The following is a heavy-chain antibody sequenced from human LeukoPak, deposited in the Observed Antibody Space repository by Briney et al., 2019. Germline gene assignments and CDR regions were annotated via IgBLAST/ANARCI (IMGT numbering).Heavy chain of an antibody. CDR1: GFTFSAYW. Sequence: PGGSLRLSCAASGFTFSAYWMTWVRQAPGRGLEWVANIGQDGSETYYVDSVKGRFTISRDNAKNLLYLQMNSLRVEDTTVYYCTRPEAASGDRSYYDLWGRGTLVTVSS. V-gene: IGHV3-7*01. CDR3: TRPEAASGDRSYYDL. J-gene: IGHJ2*01. CDR2: IGQDGSET. D-gene: IGHD6-13*01.